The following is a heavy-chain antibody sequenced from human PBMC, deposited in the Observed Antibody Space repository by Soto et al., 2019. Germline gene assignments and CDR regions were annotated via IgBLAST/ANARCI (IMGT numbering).Heavy chain of an antibody. CDR3: ASASPTRGYYYGMDV. CDR1: GYTFTSYA. J-gene: IGHJ6*02. V-gene: IGHV1-3*01. D-gene: IGHD5-12*01. Sequence: QVQLVQSGAEVKKPGASVKVSCKASGYTFTSYAMHWVRQAPGQRLEWMGWINAGNGNTKYSQKFQGRVTITRDTSASTAYMELSSLRSEDTAVYYCASASPTRGYYYGMDVWGQGTTVTVSS. CDR2: INAGNGNT.